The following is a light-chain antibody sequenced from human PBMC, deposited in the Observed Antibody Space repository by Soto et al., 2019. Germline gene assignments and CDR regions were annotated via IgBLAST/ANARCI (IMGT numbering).Light chain of an antibody. V-gene: IGKV3-20*01. Sequence: EIELTQSPGTLSLSPGDRATISCRASQSVSSSYLAWYQQKPGQAPRLLIYGTSSRATGIPDRFSGSGSGTDFTLTISRLEPEDFAVYYCQQYGSAPRTFGQGTKVEIK. CDR1: QSVSSSY. CDR2: GTS. J-gene: IGKJ1*01. CDR3: QQYGSAPRT.